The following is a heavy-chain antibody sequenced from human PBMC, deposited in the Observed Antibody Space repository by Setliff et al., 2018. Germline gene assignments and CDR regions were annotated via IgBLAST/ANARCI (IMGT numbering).Heavy chain of an antibody. J-gene: IGHJ4*02. CDR3: RVWLGDLSRDF. V-gene: IGHV3-53*01. Sequence: PGGSLRLSCAASAFSFSDNYMSWVRQAPGKGLEWLSVTYSGGETKYADSVNGRFTISRDASENSISLQMNSLRVDDTAVYFCRVWLGDLSRDFWGQGTLVTVSS. CDR2: TYSGGET. CDR1: AFSFSDNY. D-gene: IGHD3-10*01.